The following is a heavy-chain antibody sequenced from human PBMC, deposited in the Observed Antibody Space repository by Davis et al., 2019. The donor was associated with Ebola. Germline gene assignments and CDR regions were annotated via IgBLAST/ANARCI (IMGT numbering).Heavy chain of an antibody. Sequence: ASVKVSCKVSGYTLTELSMHWVRQAPGQGLEWMGIINPSGGSTSYAQKFQGRVTMTRDTSTSTVYMELSSLRSEDTAVYYCARERHMIAYYYYYGMDVWGQGTTVTVSS. CDR2: INPSGGST. D-gene: IGHD2-21*01. CDR1: GYTLTELS. CDR3: ARERHMIAYYYYYGMDV. V-gene: IGHV1-46*01. J-gene: IGHJ6*02.